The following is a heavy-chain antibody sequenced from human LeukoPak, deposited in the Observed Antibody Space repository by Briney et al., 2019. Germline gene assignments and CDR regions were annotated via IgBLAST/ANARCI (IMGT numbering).Heavy chain of an antibody. J-gene: IGHJ4*02. CDR3: ARVVTLGGNDY. Sequence: SETLSLTCAVSGYSISSDYYWGWIRQPPGKGLEWIGTIFRAGNTYYNPSLKSRVTISVDTSKNQFSLKLSSVTAADTATYYCARVVTLGGNDYWGQGTLVTVSS. V-gene: IGHV4-38-2*01. CDR1: GYSISSDYY. D-gene: IGHD4-23*01. CDR2: IFRAGNT.